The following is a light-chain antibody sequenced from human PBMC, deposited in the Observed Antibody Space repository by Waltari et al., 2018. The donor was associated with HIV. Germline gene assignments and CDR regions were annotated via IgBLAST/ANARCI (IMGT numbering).Light chain of an antibody. CDR3: ASWDDTLGHWI. Sequence: QPKMTQAPSASKTPGQRITMSCSGSRSTIGHNFISWYQQIPGLAPRLVMSRNVQRPAGVPGRVSGSKSGTSAFLAIADLRLEDEATYICASWDDTLGHWIFGGGTKLTVL. V-gene: IGLV1-47*01. CDR1: RSTIGHNF. CDR2: RNV. J-gene: IGLJ3*02.